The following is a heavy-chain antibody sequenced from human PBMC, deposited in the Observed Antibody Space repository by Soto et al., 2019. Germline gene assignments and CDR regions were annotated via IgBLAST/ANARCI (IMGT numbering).Heavy chain of an antibody. D-gene: IGHD1-26*01. Sequence: QVQLVESGGGVVHPGRSLRLSCTASGFNFSDFGMHWVRQAPGKGLEWLALISSDGSNKFYADSVRGRFTVSRDRSDNPLNLHMSAVRNDDTAMYYCAKDFARGPMGMSLDSWGQGTLVIVSS. CDR3: AKDFARGPMGMSLDS. CDR1: GFNFSDFG. J-gene: IGHJ4*02. V-gene: IGHV3-30*18. CDR2: ISSDGSNK.